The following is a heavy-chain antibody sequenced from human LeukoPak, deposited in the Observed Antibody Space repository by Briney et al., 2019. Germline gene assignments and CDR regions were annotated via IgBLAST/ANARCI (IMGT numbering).Heavy chain of an antibody. CDR1: GFTFSSYG. CDR3: AKDLEEYCSGGSCYSCDY. D-gene: IGHD2-15*01. J-gene: IGHJ4*02. CDR2: IWYDGSNK. V-gene: IGHV3-33*06. Sequence: GGSLRLSCAGSGFTFSSYGMHWVRQAPGKGLEWVGVIWYDGSNKYYADSVKGRFTISRDNSKNTLYLQMNSLRAEDTAVYYCAKDLEEYCSGGSCYSCDYWGQGTLVTVSS.